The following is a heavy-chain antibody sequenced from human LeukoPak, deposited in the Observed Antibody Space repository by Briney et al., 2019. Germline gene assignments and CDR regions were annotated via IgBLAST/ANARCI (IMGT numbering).Heavy chain of an antibody. CDR3: ARSWVTDYSYVDY. D-gene: IGHD2-21*02. CDR1: GFTFSSYA. Sequence: GGSLRLSCAASGFTFSSYAMHWVRQAPGKGLEWVAVISYDGSSKYYADSVKGRYTISRDNSKNTLYLQMNSLRAEDTAVYYCARSWVTDYSYVDYWGQGTLVTVSS. V-gene: IGHV3-30-3*01. CDR2: ISYDGSSK. J-gene: IGHJ4*02.